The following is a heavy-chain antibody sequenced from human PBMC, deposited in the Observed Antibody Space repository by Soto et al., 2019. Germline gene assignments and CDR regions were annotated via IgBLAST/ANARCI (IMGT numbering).Heavy chain of an antibody. D-gene: IGHD3-3*01. V-gene: IGHV3-30*18. J-gene: IGHJ5*02. CDR3: AKGSIFGVEGMGFDP. CDR2: ISYDGSNK. CDR1: GFTFSSYG. Sequence: GGSLRLSCAASGFTFSSYGMHWVRQAPGKGLEWVAVISYDGSNKYYADSVKGRFTISRDNSKNTLYLQMNSLRAEDTAVYYCAKGSIFGVEGMGFDPWGQGTLVTVSS.